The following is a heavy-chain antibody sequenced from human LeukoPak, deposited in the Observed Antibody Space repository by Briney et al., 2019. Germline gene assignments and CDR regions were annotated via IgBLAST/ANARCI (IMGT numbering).Heavy chain of an antibody. J-gene: IGHJ4*02. D-gene: IGHD4-17*01. CDR1: GYTFTGYY. V-gene: IGHV1-2*02. Sequence: ASVKVSCKASGYTFTGYYMHWVRQAPGQGLEWMGWINPNSGGTNYAQKFQGRVTMTRDTSIGTAYMELNSLRAEDTAVYYCAKDVGGGDYGDYVFDYWGQGTLVTVSS. CDR2: INPNSGGT. CDR3: AKDVGGGDYGDYVFDY.